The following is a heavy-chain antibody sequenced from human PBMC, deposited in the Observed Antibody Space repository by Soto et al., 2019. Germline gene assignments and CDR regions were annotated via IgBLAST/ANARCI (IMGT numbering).Heavy chain of an antibody. Sequence: GGSLRLSCASSGFSFGGYPMHCVRQSPGKGLEWVSVISWDGVNTYYADSVKGRFTISRDNSKNSLYLHMNSLRTEDTAFYYCAKDISHYYDSSGYCEYWGQVNTVTVXS. CDR1: GFSFGGYP. CDR2: ISWDGVNT. D-gene: IGHD3-22*01. CDR3: AKDISHYYDSSGYCEY. J-gene: IGHJ4*02. V-gene: IGHV3-43*01.